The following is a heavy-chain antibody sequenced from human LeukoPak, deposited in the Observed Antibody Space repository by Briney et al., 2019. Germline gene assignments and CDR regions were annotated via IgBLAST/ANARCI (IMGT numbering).Heavy chain of an antibody. CDR2: IIPIFGTA. Sequence: ASVKVSCKASGGTFSSYAISWVRQAPGQGLEWMGGIIPIFGTANYAQKLQGRVTMTTDTSTSTAYMELRSLRSDDTAVCYCARGTWAFYFDYWGQGTLVTVSS. CDR1: GGTFSSYA. V-gene: IGHV1-69*05. D-gene: IGHD3-3*02. J-gene: IGHJ4*02. CDR3: ARGTWAFYFDY.